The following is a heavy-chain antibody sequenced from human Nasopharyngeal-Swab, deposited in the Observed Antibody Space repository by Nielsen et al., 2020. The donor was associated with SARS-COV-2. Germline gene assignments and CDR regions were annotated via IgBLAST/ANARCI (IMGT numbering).Heavy chain of an antibody. CDR1: GFTVSSNY. V-gene: IGHV3-53*01. CDR2: IYSGGST. J-gene: IGHJ6*03. Sequence: GGSLRLSCAASGFTVSSNYMSWVRQAPGKGLEWVAVIYSGGSTYYADAVKSRFTISRDNSKNTLYLQMNSLRAEDTAVYYCARVSGGDCYSFCYYYYYMDVWGKGTTVTVSS. D-gene: IGHD2-21*02. CDR3: ARVSGGDCYSFCYYYYYMDV.